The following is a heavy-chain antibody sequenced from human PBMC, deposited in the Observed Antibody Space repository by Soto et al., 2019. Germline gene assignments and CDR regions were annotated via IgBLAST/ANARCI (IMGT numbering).Heavy chain of an antibody. V-gene: IGHV1-3*01. D-gene: IGHD6-25*01. CDR2: INAANGNT. J-gene: IGHJ4*02. CDR1: GYSFINYA. Sequence: ASVKVSCKASGYSFINYAMFWVRQAPGQRLAWMGWINAANGNTKYSQNFQGRVTITRDTSANTAYMELSSLRSEDTAVYYCARGQSSGWTALDYWGQGALVTVSS. CDR3: ARGQSSGWTALDY.